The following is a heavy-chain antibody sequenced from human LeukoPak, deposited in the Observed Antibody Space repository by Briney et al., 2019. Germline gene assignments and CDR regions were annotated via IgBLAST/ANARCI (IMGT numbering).Heavy chain of an antibody. CDR2: ISYDGSNK. D-gene: IGHD5-18*01. V-gene: IGHV3-30*18. CDR1: GFTFSSYG. Sequence: GGSLRLSCAASGFTFSSYGMHWVLQAPGKGLEWVAVISYDGSNKYYADSVKGRFTISRDNSKNTLYLQMNSLRAEDTAVYYCAKDLEGMNVDPAMVIDYWGQGTLVTVSS. CDR3: AKDLEGMNVDPAMVIDY. J-gene: IGHJ4*02.